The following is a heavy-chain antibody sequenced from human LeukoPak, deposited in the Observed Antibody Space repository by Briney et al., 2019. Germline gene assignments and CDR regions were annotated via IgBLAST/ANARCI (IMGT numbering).Heavy chain of an antibody. V-gene: IGHV1-69*05. D-gene: IGHD3-9*01. J-gene: IGHJ3*02. CDR3: ARDRGSYYDILTGYYRPDAFDI. Sequence: ASVKVSCKASGGTFSSYAISWVRQAPGQGLEWMGGIIPIFGTANYAQKFQGRVTITTDESTSTAYMELSSLRSEDTAVYYCARDRGSYYDILTGYYRPDAFDIWGQGAMVTVSS. CDR1: GGTFSSYA. CDR2: IIPIFGTA.